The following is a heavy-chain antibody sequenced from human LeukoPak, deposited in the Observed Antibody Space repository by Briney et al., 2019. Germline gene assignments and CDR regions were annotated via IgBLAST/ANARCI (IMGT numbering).Heavy chain of an antibody. CDR1: GRSISSYY. Sequence: SETLSLTCTVSGRSISSYYWSWIRQPPGKGLEWIGYIYYSGSTNYNPSLKSRVTMSVDTSKNQFSLKLSSVTAADTAVYYCARYSGSYSDWGQGTLVTVSS. V-gene: IGHV4-59*12. D-gene: IGHD1-26*01. J-gene: IGHJ4*02. CDR3: ARYSGSYSD. CDR2: IYYSGST.